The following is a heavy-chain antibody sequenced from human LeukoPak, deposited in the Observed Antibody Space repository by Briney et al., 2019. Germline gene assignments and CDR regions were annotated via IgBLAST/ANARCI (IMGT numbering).Heavy chain of an antibody. J-gene: IGHJ5*02. D-gene: IGHD2-15*01. CDR1: GYTFTDYY. Sequence: ASVKVSCKASGYTFTDYYIHWVRQAPGQGLEWMGWINPNSGGTNYAQKFQGRVTMTRDTSISTAYMELSRLRSDDTAVYYCARGAVRVVVVAATVNWFDPWGQGTLVTVSS. V-gene: IGHV1-2*02. CDR3: ARGAVRVVVVAATVNWFDP. CDR2: INPNSGGT.